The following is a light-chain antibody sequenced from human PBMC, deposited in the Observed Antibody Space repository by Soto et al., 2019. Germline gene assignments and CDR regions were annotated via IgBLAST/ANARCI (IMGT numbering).Light chain of an antibody. CDR3: QQYNIGYT. V-gene: IGKV3-20*01. J-gene: IGKJ2*01. CDR2: GAS. Sequence: EIVLTQSPGTLSLSPGERATLSCRASQSVSSSYLAWYQQKPGQAPRLLIYGASSRATGIPDRFSGSGSGTDFTLTISRLEPEDFATYYCQQYNIGYTFGQGTRLDIK. CDR1: QSVSSSY.